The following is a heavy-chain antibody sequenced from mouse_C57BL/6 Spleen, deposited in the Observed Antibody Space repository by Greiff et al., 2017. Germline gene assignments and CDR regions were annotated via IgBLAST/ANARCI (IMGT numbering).Heavy chain of an antibody. Sequence: QVQLQQSGAELVRPGASVTLSCKASGYTFTDYEMHWVKPTPVHGLEWIGAIDPETGGTAYNQKFKGKAILTADKSSSTAYMELRSLTSEDSAVYYCTRRGSKGYFDVWGTGTTVTVSS. CDR3: TRRGSKGYFDV. CDR1: GYTFTDYE. D-gene: IGHD1-1*01. CDR2: IDPETGGT. V-gene: IGHV1-15*01. J-gene: IGHJ1*03.